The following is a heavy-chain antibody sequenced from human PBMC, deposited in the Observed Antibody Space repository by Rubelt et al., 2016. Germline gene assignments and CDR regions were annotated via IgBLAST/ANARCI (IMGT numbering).Heavy chain of an antibody. CDR1: GYTFTSYY. V-gene: IGHV1-46*01. Sequence: QVQLVQSGAEVKKPGASVKVSCKASGYTFTSYYMHWVRQAPGQGLEWMGIINPSGGRTSYAQKFQGRVTMTRETSTSTVYMELSSLRSEDTAVYYCARSPRYDFEDNWFDPWGQGTLVTVSS. J-gene: IGHJ5*02. CDR2: INPSGGRT. D-gene: IGHD3-3*01. CDR3: ARSPRYDFEDNWFDP.